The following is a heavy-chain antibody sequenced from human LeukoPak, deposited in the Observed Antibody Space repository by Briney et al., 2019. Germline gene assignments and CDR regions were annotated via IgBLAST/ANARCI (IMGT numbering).Heavy chain of an antibody. Sequence: SVKVSCKASGGTFSSYAISWVRQAPGQGLEWMGGIIPIFGTANYAQKFQGRVTVTADESTSTAYMELSSLRSEDTAVYYCARVISGWLATWGQGTLVTVSS. V-gene: IGHV1-69*13. CDR3: ARVISGWLAT. CDR2: IIPIFGTA. D-gene: IGHD5-24*01. J-gene: IGHJ5*02. CDR1: GGTFSSYA.